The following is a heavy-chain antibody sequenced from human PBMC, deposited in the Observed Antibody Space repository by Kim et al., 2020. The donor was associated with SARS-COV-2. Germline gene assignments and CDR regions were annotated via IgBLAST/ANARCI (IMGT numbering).Heavy chain of an antibody. V-gene: IGHV3-30*18. D-gene: IGHD3-10*01. CDR1: GFTFNNFG. Sequence: GGSLRLSCAASGFTFNNFGMHWVRQAPGKGLEWVAVISYEGSKKHYADSANGRFTISRDSFKNTMSIQMSGLTAEDTAVYYCAKANVFLWFGKFYDYAFDRWGQGRMVTVSS. CDR3: AKANVFLWFGKFYDYAFDR. CDR2: ISYEGSKK. J-gene: IGHJ3*01.